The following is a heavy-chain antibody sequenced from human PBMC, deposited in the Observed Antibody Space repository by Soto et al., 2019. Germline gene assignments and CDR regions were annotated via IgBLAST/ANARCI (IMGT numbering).Heavy chain of an antibody. Sequence: SVKVSCKASGYTFASSGSRSLRQAPGQGLEWMGWIGAYNGNTNYAQKLQGRVTMTTDTSTSTAYMELRSLRSDDTAVYYCASLDSSGWYQYDYWGQGTLVTVYS. CDR1: GYTFASSG. V-gene: IGHV1-18*01. CDR3: ASLDSSGWYQYDY. J-gene: IGHJ4*02. CDR2: IGAYNGNT. D-gene: IGHD6-19*01.